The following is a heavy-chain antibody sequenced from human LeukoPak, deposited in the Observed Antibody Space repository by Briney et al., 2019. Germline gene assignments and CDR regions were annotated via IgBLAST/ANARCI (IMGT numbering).Heavy chain of an antibody. Sequence: PGGSLRLSCAASGFTVSSNSINWVRQAPGKGLEWVSVIYSGGNTYSADSVKGRFTISRDNSKNTLYLQMNSLRAEDTAVYYCARQHCSGGDCYFFDWGQGTLVTVSS. CDR2: IYSGGNT. J-gene: IGHJ4*02. CDR3: ARQHCSGGDCYFFD. V-gene: IGHV3-53*01. D-gene: IGHD2-15*01. CDR1: GFTVSSNS.